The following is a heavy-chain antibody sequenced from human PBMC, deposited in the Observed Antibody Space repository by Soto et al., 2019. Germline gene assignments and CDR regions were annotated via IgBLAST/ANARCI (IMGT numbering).Heavy chain of an antibody. J-gene: IGHJ4*02. CDR3: ARARGGYFDY. CDR2: IYYSGST. Sequence: SETLSLTCTVAGDSIRGYYWSWIRKPPGKGLEWIGYIYYSGSTNYNPSLKSRVTISGDTSKNQFSLKLSSVTAADTAVYYCARARGGYFDYWGQGTLVSVSS. CDR1: GDSIRGYY. V-gene: IGHV4-59*08.